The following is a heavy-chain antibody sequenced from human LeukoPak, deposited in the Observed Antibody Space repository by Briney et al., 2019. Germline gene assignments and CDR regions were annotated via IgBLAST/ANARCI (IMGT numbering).Heavy chain of an antibody. V-gene: IGHV3-21*01. J-gene: IGHJ4*02. CDR2: ISGDSRYI. Sequence: GGSLRLSCAASGFTFSSYSMNWVRQAPGKGLEWVSAISGDSRYIYYADSVRGQFTISRDNAENSLYLQMNSLRVEDTAVYYCARAPTVLVGYCSSSSCQADYWGQGTLVTVSS. CDR1: GFTFSSYS. D-gene: IGHD2-2*01. CDR3: ARAPTVLVGYCSSSSCQADY.